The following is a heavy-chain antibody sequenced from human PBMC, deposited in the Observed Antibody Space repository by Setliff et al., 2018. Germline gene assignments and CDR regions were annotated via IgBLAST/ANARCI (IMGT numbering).Heavy chain of an antibody. CDR1: GGTVNTFG. CDR3: ATLGYCSAGSCHPGYYHYYYMDV. Sequence: ASVKVSCKASGGTVNTFGISWVRQAPGQGLEWMGGIIPIFGITKYSQTFEDRLTITADESTNTAYMDLSSLRSGDTAMYFCATLGYCSAGSCHPGYYHYYYMDVWGQGATVTVSS. D-gene: IGHD2-15*01. V-gene: IGHV1-69*13. J-gene: IGHJ6*03. CDR2: IIPIFGIT.